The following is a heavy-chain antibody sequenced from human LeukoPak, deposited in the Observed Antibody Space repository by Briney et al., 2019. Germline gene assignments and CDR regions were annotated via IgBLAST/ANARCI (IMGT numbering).Heavy chain of an antibody. J-gene: IGHJ4*02. V-gene: IGHV1-2*02. CDR2: INPNSGGT. Sequence: ASVKVSCKASGYTFTDYFMHWVRQAPGQGLEWMGWINPNSGGTNYAQKFQGRVTMTRDTSISTGYMELSRLRPDDTAVSYCARDSLVGATRGSVVYWGQGTLVTVSS. CDR1: GYTFTDYF. D-gene: IGHD1-26*01. CDR3: ARDSLVGATRGSVVY.